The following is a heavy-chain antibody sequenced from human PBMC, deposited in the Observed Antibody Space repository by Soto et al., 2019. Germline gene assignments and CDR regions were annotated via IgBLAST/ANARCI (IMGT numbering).Heavy chain of an antibody. D-gene: IGHD1-7*01. CDR3: ARLNAGTTYYYYGMDV. Sequence: SETLSLTCTVSGGSVSRSSYHWGWIRQPPGKGLEWIGSIYHSGSTYYNPSLKSRVTISVDRSKNQFSLKLSSVTAADTALYYCARLNAGTTYYYYGMDVWGQGTTVTVSS. CDR2: IYHSGST. V-gene: IGHV4-39*01. CDR1: GGSVSRSSYH. J-gene: IGHJ6*02.